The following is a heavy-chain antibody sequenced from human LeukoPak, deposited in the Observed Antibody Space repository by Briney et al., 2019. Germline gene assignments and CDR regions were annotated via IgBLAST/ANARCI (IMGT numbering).Heavy chain of an antibody. D-gene: IGHD6-13*01. CDR3: HTSSSWYVGFDY. Sequence: SETLSLTCAVYGGSFSGYYWSWIRQPPGKGLEWIGEINHSGSTNYNPSLKSRVTISVDTSKSQFPLKLSSVTAADTAVYYCHTSSSWYVGFDYWGQGTLVTVSS. V-gene: IGHV4-34*01. CDR1: GGSFSGYY. CDR2: INHSGST. J-gene: IGHJ4*02.